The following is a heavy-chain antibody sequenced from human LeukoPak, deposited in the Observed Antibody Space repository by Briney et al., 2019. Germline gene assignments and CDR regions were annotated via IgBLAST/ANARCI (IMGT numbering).Heavy chain of an antibody. CDR1: GYTFTKYG. D-gene: IGHD3-10*01. CDR3: AREVVGSGSYYKDY. V-gene: IGHV1-18*01. Sequence: ASVKVSCKASGYTFTKYGISWVRQAPGQGLEWMGWISTYNDNTNYAQKFQGRVTITTDTSTSTVYMELRSLRSDDTAVYYCAREVVGSGSYYKDYWGQGTLVTVSS. CDR2: ISTYNDNT. J-gene: IGHJ4*02.